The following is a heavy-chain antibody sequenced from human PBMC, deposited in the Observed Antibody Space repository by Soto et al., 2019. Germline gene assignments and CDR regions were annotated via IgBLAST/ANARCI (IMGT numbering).Heavy chain of an antibody. CDR2: IYSDDAK. CDR3: AHSPRRSGATRQLDP. Sequence: QITLKASCPKLVKPTQTLTLTFTFSGFSLSTSGVGVGWIRQPPGTALEWLALIYSDDAKRYSPSLKSRLTITKDTSKNQVVLTMTNMDPVDTATYYCAHSPRRSGATRQLDPWGQGTLVTVSS. CDR1: GFSLSTSGVG. D-gene: IGHD1-26*01. J-gene: IGHJ5*02. V-gene: IGHV2-5*02.